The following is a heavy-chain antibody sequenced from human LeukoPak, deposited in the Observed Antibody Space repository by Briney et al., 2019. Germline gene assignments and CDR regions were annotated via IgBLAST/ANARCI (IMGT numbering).Heavy chain of an antibody. CDR1: GGSFSGYY. D-gene: IGHD2-2*01. V-gene: IGHV4-34*01. Sequence: RSSETLSLTCAVYGGSFSGYYWSWIRQPPGKGLERIGEINHSGSTNYNPSLKSRVTISVDTSKNQFSLKLSSVTAADAAVYYCASWGYCSSTSCPRSWFDPWGQGTLVTVSS. CDR2: INHSGST. J-gene: IGHJ5*02. CDR3: ASWGYCSSTSCPRSWFDP.